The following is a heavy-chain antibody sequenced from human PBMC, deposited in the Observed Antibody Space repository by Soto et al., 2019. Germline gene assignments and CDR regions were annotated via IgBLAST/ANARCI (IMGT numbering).Heavy chain of an antibody. CDR3: AKDSYSNYGGGDYYYYGMDV. CDR2: ISGSGGST. Sequence: GGSLRLSXAASGFTFSSYAMSWVRQAPGKGLEWVSAISGSGGSTYYADSVKGRFTISRDNSKNTLYLQMNSLRAEDTAVYYCAKDSYSNYGGGDYYYYGMDVWGQGTTVTVSS. D-gene: IGHD4-4*01. V-gene: IGHV3-23*01. CDR1: GFTFSSYA. J-gene: IGHJ6*02.